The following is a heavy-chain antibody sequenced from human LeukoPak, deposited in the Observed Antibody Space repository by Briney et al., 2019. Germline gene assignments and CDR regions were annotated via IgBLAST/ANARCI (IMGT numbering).Heavy chain of an antibody. V-gene: IGHV3-23*01. CDR1: GFTFNRNA. CDR3: VRRGDASSGWGDHDF. J-gene: IGHJ4*02. CDR2: IGDSGDKT. Sequence: GGSLRLSCAASGFTFNRNAISWVRQAPGKGLEWVSTIGDSGDKTFYADSVKGRFTISRDNSKNMVHLQMNSLTGEDTALYYCVRRGDASSGWGDHDFWGQGALVTVSS. D-gene: IGHD6-19*01.